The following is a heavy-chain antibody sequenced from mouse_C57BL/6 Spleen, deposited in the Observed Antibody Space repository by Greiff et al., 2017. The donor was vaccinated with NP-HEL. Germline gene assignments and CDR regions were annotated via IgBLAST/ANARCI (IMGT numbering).Heavy chain of an antibody. CDR1: GYTFTSYW. J-gene: IGHJ1*03. V-gene: IGHV1-52*01. CDR3: ARWNTTVVGYFDG. Sequence: QVQLQQPGAELVRPGSSVKLSCKASGYTFTSYWMHWVKQRPIQGLEWIGNIDPSDSETHYNQKFKDKATLTVDKSSSTAYMQLSSLTSEDSAVYYCARWNTTVVGYFDGWGTGTTVTVSS. D-gene: IGHD1-1*01. CDR2: IDPSDSET.